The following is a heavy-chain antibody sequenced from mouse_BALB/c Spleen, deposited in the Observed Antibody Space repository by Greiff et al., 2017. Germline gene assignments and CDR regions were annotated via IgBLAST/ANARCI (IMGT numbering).Heavy chain of an antibody. Sequence: EVKVVESGGGLVQPGGSLRLSCATSGFTFTDYYMSWVRQPPGKALEWLGFIRNKANGYTTEYSASVKGRFTISRDNSQSILYLQMNTLRAEDSATYYCARDGNNAMDYWGQGTSVTVSS. D-gene: IGHD2-1*01. CDR1: GFTFTDYY. CDR2: IRNKANGYTT. V-gene: IGHV7-3*02. J-gene: IGHJ4*01. CDR3: ARDGNNAMDY.